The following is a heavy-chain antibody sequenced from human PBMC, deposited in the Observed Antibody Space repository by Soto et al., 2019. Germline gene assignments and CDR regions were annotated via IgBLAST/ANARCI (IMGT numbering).Heavy chain of an antibody. Sequence: QVQLVQSGAEVKKPGASVKVSCKASGYTFTSYGFIWVRQAPGQGLEWMGWISAYNGNTNYAQKVQGRXTXTXXTSTTTAYMELRSLRSDDTAVYYCARDRGSYALDYWGQGTLVTVSS. CDR1: GYTFTSYG. V-gene: IGHV1-18*01. J-gene: IGHJ4*02. CDR3: ARDRGSYALDY. D-gene: IGHD1-26*01. CDR2: ISAYNGNT.